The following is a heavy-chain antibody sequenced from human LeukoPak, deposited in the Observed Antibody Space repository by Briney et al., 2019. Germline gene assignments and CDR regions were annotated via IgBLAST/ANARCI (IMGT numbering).Heavy chain of an antibody. CDR1: GFNFSDYY. J-gene: IGHJ4*02. Sequence: PGGSLRLSCEASGFNFSDYYMSWIRQAPGKGLEWLSYISTSSNTIYYAESVKGRFTISRDNSKNTVYLQMNSLRAEDTAVYYCAKDPTHFRVWDDYDNTRLNYWGQGTLVTVSS. D-gene: IGHD3-22*01. V-gene: IGHV3-11*04. CDR2: ISTSSNTI. CDR3: AKDPTHFRVWDDYDNTRLNY.